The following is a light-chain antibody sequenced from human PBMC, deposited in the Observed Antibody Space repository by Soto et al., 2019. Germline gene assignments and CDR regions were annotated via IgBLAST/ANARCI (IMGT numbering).Light chain of an antibody. Sequence: EIVLTQSPGTLSLSPGERATLSCSASQSVSNNYLAWYQQKPGQAPRLLIYGASNRATGIPARFSGSGSGTDFTLTISSLEPEDFAVYYCQQRSNWPPINFGQGTRLEIK. CDR2: GAS. CDR3: QQRSNWPPIN. J-gene: IGKJ5*01. V-gene: IGKV3-11*01. CDR1: QSVSNNY.